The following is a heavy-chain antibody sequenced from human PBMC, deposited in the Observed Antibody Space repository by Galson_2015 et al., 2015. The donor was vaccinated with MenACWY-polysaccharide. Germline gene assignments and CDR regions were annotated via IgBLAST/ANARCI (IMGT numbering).Heavy chain of an antibody. CDR1: GGSISSSNY. V-gene: IGHV4-4*02. J-gene: IGHJ5*02. D-gene: IGHD3-10*01. CDR2: IHYSGRT. CDR3: ARDYYGSESYIGVWFDP. Sequence: CAVSGGSISSSNYWSWVRQSPGKGLEWIGDIHYSGRTNYNPSLRSRFTISVDKSKNQFSLKVSSVTAADTAVYYCARDYYGSESYIGVWFDPWGQGTLVTVSS.